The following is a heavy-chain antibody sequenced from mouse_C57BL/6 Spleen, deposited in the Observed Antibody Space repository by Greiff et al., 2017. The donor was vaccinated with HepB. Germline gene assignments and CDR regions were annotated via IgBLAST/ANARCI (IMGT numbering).Heavy chain of an antibody. CDR3: ARGPYGNYGGYFDY. D-gene: IGHD2-1*01. CDR1: GFTFSDYG. V-gene: IGHV5-17*01. J-gene: IGHJ2*01. CDR2: ISSGSSTI. Sequence: EVKVVESGGGLVKPGGSLKLSCAASGFTFSDYGMHWVRQAPEKGLEWVAYISSGSSTIYYADTVKGRFTISRDNAKNTLFLQMTSLRSEDTAMYYCARGPYGNYGGYFDYWGQGTTLTVSS.